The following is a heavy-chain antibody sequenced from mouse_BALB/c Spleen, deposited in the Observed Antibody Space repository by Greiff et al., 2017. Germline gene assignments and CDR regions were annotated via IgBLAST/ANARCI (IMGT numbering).Heavy chain of an antibody. V-gene: IGHV1S56*01. CDR3: ARGNALWYFDV. CDR2: IYPGNVNT. CDR1: GYTFTSYY. Sequence: QVQLKESGPELVKPGASVRISCKASGYTFTSYYIHWVKQRPGQGLEWIGWIYPGNVNTKYNEKFKGKATLTADKSSSTAYMQLSSLTSEDSAVYFCARGNALWYFDVWGAGTTVTVSS. J-gene: IGHJ1*01.